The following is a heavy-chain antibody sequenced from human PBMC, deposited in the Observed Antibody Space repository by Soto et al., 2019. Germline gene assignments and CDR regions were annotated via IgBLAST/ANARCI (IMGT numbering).Heavy chain of an antibody. V-gene: IGHV1-2*04. CDR2: INPNSGGT. J-gene: IGHJ6*02. CDR1: GYNFTGYY. Sequence: ASVKVSCKASGYNFTGYYMHWVRQAPGQGLEWMGWINPNSGGTNYAQKFQGWVTMTRDTSISTAYMELSRLRSDDTAVYYCAREGRAMANYYYYGMDVWGQGTTVTVSS. D-gene: IGHD5-18*01. CDR3: AREGRAMANYYYYGMDV.